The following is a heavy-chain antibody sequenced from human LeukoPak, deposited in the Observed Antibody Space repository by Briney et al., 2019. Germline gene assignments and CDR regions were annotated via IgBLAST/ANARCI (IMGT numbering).Heavy chain of an antibody. Sequence: PGASLRLPCAASGFSFSDPWMSWVRQAPGKGPEWVANIKEDESQEHYADSVKGRFTVSRDNAKNSLFLQMNSLRVEDTAVYYCATYKNWVAGDVWGQGTTVSVSS. D-gene: IGHD7-27*01. CDR3: ATYKNWVAGDV. V-gene: IGHV3-7*01. J-gene: IGHJ6*02. CDR1: GFSFSDPW. CDR2: IKEDESQE.